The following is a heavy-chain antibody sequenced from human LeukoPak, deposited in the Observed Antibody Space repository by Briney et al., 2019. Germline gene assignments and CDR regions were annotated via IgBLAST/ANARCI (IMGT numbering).Heavy chain of an antibody. V-gene: IGHV3-23*01. J-gene: IGHJ3*02. Sequence: PGGSLRLSCAASGFTFNSYAMSWVRQAPGKGLEWVSAVSGSGGTTYYADSVKGRFTISRGNSKNTLYLQMNSLRAEDTAVYYCAKDLSYCSGGTCYVSRDDAFDIWGLGTMVTVSS. CDR3: AKDLSYCSGGTCYVSRDDAFDI. CDR1: GFTFNSYA. D-gene: IGHD2-15*01. CDR2: VSGSGGTT.